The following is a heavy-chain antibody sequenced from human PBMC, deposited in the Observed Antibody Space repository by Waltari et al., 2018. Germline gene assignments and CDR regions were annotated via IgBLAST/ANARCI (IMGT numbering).Heavy chain of an antibody. J-gene: IGHJ4*02. D-gene: IGHD6-19*01. CDR1: GYSISSGYY. Sequence: QVQLQESGPGLVKPSETLSLTCAVSGYSISSGYYWGWIRQPPGKWLEWIGSIYHSGSTYYNPSLKSRVTISVDTSKNQFSLKLSSVTAADTAVYYCARLPAGTFDYWGQGTLVTVSS. CDR2: IYHSGST. V-gene: IGHV4-38-2*01. CDR3: ARLPAGTFDY.